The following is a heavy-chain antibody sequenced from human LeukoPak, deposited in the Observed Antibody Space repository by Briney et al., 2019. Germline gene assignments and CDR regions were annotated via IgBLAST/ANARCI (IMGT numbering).Heavy chain of an antibody. D-gene: IGHD6-13*01. J-gene: IGHJ6*03. CDR2: INPSGCST. V-gene: IGHV1-46*01. CDR1: GYTFTSYY. CDR3: ARGGIAAPTGDYYYMDV. Sequence: ASVKVSCKASGYTFTSYYMHWVRQAPGQGLEWMGIINPSGCSTSYAQKFQVRVTMPRDTSTSTVYMELSSLRSEDTAVYYCARGGIAAPTGDYYYMDVWGKGTTVTVSS.